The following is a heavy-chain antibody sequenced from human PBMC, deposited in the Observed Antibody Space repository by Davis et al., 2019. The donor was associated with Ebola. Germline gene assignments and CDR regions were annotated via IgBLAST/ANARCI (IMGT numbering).Heavy chain of an antibody. CDR1: GFTFSSYC. D-gene: IGHD3-16*02. J-gene: IGHJ4*02. V-gene: IGHV3-7*04. Sequence: GESLKISCAASGFTFSSYCMSWVRQAPGKGLEWAANIKQDGSEKYYVDSVKGRFTISRDNAKNSLYLQMNSLRAEDTAVYYCARVITFGGVIVPYFDYWGQGTLVTVSS. CDR3: ARVITFGGVIVPYFDY. CDR2: IKQDGSEK.